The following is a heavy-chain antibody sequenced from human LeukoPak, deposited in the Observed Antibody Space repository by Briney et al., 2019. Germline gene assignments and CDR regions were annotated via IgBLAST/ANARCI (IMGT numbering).Heavy chain of an antibody. V-gene: IGHV3-23*01. J-gene: IGHJ4*02. CDR3: AKDGGLWVSAHWGDS. CDR2: IRHSGVDS. CDR1: RFSFSDYT. D-gene: IGHD7-27*01. Sequence: QAGGSLRLSCAASRFSFSDYTMSWVRQLPGKGLEWVSGIRHSGVDSSYADSVKGRFTVSRDNSKNTLFLQMNSLRAEDTAVYYCAKDGGLWVSAHWGDSWGRGTLSPSPQ.